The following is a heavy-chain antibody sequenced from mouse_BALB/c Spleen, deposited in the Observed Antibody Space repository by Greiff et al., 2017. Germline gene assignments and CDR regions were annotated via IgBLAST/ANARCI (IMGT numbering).Heavy chain of an antibody. Sequence: EVPGVESGGGLVKPGGSLKLSCAASGFTFSDYYMSWVRQTPEKRLEWVATISDGGSYTYSPDSVKGRFTISRDNAKNNLYLQMSSLKSEDTAMYYCARDGGGKAWFAYWGQGTLVTVSA. V-gene: IGHV5-4*02. D-gene: IGHD2-1*01. J-gene: IGHJ3*01. CDR3: ARDGGGKAWFAY. CDR1: GFTFSDYY. CDR2: ISDGGSYT.